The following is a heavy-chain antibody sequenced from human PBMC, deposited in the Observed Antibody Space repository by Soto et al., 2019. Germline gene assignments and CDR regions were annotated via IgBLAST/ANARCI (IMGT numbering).Heavy chain of an antibody. CDR3: ANGAHVDY. CDR2: INEDGGEK. Sequence: EVHLVESGGDLVQPGGSLRLSCEASGFTFNGFWMTWVRQAPGKGLEWVANINEDGGEKHYVDSVRGRFTISRDNAMTSLFLQMNSLRVEDTAVYYCANGAHVDYWGQGTLVTVSS. V-gene: IGHV3-7*03. J-gene: IGHJ4*02. CDR1: GFTFNGFW. D-gene: IGHD3-10*01.